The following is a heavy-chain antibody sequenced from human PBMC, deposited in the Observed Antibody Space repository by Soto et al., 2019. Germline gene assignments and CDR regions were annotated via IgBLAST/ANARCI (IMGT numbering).Heavy chain of an antibody. CDR2: ISSSGSTI. CDR3: ARDPYCSGGSCYHRNYFDY. V-gene: IGHV3-11*01. Sequence: GGSLRLSCAASGFTFSDYYMSWIRQAPGKGLEWVSYISSSGSTIYYADSVKGRFTISRDNAKNSLYLQMNSLRAEDTAVYYCARDPYCSGGSCYHRNYFDYWGQGTLVTVSS. CDR1: GFTFSDYY. J-gene: IGHJ4*02. D-gene: IGHD2-15*01.